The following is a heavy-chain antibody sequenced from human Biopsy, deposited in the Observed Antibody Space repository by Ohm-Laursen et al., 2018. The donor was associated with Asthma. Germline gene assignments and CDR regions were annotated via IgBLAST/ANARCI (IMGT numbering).Heavy chain of an antibody. CDR3: ARGYSGSDRIVYYYSGLEV. CDR2: LIPVLGTP. V-gene: IGHV1-69*01. Sequence: SSVKVSCKASGDSFSNYAISWVRQAPGQGLEWMGGLIPVLGTPDHAQMFEGRVTITADESTSTAYMELSGLSSEDTAVYYCARGYSGSDRIVYYYSGLEVWGQGTAVTVSS. D-gene: IGHD5-12*01. J-gene: IGHJ6*02. CDR1: GDSFSNYA.